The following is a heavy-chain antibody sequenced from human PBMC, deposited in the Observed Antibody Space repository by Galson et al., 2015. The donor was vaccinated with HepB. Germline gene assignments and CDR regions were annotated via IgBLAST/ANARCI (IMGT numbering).Heavy chain of an antibody. CDR2: TYYRSKWYN. J-gene: IGHJ6*03. Sequence: CAISGDSVSSNSAAWNRIRQSPSRGLEWLGRTYYRSKWYNDYAVSVKSRITINPDTSKNQFSLQLNSVTPEDTAVYYCARDGPDYGGNPVGYMDVWGKGTTVTVSS. CDR1: GDSVSSNSAA. D-gene: IGHD4-23*01. V-gene: IGHV6-1*01. CDR3: ARDGPDYGGNPVGYMDV.